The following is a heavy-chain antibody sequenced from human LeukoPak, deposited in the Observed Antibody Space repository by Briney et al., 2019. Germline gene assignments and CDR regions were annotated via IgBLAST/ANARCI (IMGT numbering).Heavy chain of an antibody. Sequence: ASVKVSCKASGHNFINFYVHWVRQAPGQGLEWLGTINPSGTSTTYAQNFLGRVTMTRDTSTSTVYMDLSSLRSEDTAVYFCARQGINRDFDYWGQGTLVTVSS. J-gene: IGHJ4*02. CDR1: GHNFINFY. CDR3: ARQGINRDFDY. V-gene: IGHV1-46*01. CDR2: INPSGTST. D-gene: IGHD2-15*01.